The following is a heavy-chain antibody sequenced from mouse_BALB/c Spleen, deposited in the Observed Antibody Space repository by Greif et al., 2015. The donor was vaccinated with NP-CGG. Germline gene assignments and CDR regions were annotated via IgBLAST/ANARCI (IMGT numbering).Heavy chain of an antibody. J-gene: IGHJ3*01. V-gene: IGHV1-9*01. CDR1: GYTFSSYW. Sequence: QVQLQQSGAELMKPGASVKISCKATGYTFSSYWIEWVKQRPGHGLEWIGEILPGSGSTNYNEKFKGKATFTADTSSNTAYMQLSSLTSEDSAVYYCATRYYGRFAYWGQGTLVTVSA. CDR2: ILPGSGST. D-gene: IGHD1-1*01. CDR3: ATRYYGRFAY.